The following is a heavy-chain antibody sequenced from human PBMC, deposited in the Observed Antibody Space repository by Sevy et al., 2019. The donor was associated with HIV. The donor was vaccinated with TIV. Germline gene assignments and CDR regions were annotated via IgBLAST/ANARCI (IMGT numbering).Heavy chain of an antibody. CDR1: GASISRSSYD. CDR3: ARHGGLVDRAFDF. J-gene: IGHJ4*02. Sequence: SETLSLTCTVSGASISRSSYDWGWIRQPPGKGLEWVGSIFYSGRTQYNPALNSRVTIYADTSKNRFSLSLSSVTVADTAVYYCARHGGLVDRAFDFWGQGALVTVSS. CDR2: IFYSGRT. V-gene: IGHV4-39*01. D-gene: IGHD3-10*01.